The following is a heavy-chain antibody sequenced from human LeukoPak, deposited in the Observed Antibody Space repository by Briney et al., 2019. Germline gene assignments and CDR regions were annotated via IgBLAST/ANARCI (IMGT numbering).Heavy chain of an antibody. Sequence: GGSLRLSCAASGFIFSDYAMHWVRQAPGKGLEWVSGVSWSSGSIDYVDSVKGRFTVSRDNAKNSLYLQMNSLRAEDTAVYYCARAGYSSSQHGEYMDVWGKGTTVTVSS. V-gene: IGHV3-9*01. J-gene: IGHJ6*03. CDR3: ARAGYSSSQHGEYMDV. D-gene: IGHD6-13*01. CDR1: GFIFSDYA. CDR2: VSWSSGSI.